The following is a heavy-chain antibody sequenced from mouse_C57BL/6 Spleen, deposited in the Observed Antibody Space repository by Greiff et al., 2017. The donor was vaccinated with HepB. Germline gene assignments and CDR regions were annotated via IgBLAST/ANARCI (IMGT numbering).Heavy chain of an antibody. CDR3: ASRSFDGYYPFAY. J-gene: IGHJ3*01. D-gene: IGHD2-3*01. CDR2: IWGVGST. CDR1: GFSLTSYG. V-gene: IGHV2-6*01. Sequence: VKLMESGPGLVAPSQTLSITCTVSGFSLTSYGVDWVRQSPGKGLEWLGVIWGVGSTNYNSALKSRLSISKDNSKNQVFLKRNSLQTEDTAMYYCASRSFDGYYPFAYWGQGTLVTVSA.